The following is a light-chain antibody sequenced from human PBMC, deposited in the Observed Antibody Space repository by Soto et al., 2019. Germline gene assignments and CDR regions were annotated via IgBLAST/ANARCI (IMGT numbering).Light chain of an antibody. CDR2: KAS. Sequence: DIQMTQSPSTLSASVGDRVTITCRASQSISSWLAWYQQKPGKAPKLLIYKASSLESGVPSRFSGSGSGTEFTLTISCLQPDDFATYYCQQYNSYSPLTFGQGTKVEIK. CDR1: QSISSW. J-gene: IGKJ1*01. CDR3: QQYNSYSPLT. V-gene: IGKV1-5*03.